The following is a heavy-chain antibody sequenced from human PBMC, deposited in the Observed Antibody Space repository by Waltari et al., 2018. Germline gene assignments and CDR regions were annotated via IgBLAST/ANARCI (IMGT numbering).Heavy chain of an antibody. CDR2: IYFSGST. J-gene: IGHJ4*02. Sequence: QVQLQESGPGLVKPSETLSLTCTVSGYSISSGYYWGWTRQPPGKGLEGIGSIYFSGSTYYNPSLKSRVTISVDTSKNQFSLKLSSVTATDTAVYYCARDPGYYDTSGYPAYFDYWGQGTLVTVSS. D-gene: IGHD3-22*01. V-gene: IGHV4-38-2*02. CDR1: GYSISSGYY. CDR3: ARDPGYYDTSGYPAYFDY.